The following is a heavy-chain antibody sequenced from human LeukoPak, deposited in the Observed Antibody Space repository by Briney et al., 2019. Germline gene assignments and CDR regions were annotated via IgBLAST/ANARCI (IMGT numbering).Heavy chain of an antibody. CDR2: IIPIFGTA. CDR1: GGTFSSYA. CDR3: ARVRVGHDYYYYYMDV. V-gene: IGHV1-69*05. D-gene: IGHD3-10*01. J-gene: IGHJ6*03. Sequence: SVKVSCKASGGTFSSYAISWVRQAPGQGLEWMGGIIPIFGTANYAQKFQGRVTITTDESTSTAYMELSSLRSEDTAVYYRARVRVGHDYYYYYMDVWGKGTTVTVSS.